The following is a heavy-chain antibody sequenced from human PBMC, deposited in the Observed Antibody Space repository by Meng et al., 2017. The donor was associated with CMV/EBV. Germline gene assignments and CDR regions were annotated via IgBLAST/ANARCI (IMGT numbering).Heavy chain of an antibody. J-gene: IGHJ6*02. CDR2: FSWNSGSI. D-gene: IGHD4-23*01. Sequence: SLKISRAASGFTFDDYAMHWVRQAPGTGLEWVSGFSWNSGSIGYADSVKRRFTISSDSAKNSLYLQMNSLRAEDTALYYCAKDIGYGGNSLYGMDVWGQGTTVTVSS. CDR1: GFTFDDYA. V-gene: IGHV3-9*01. CDR3: AKDIGYGGNSLYGMDV.